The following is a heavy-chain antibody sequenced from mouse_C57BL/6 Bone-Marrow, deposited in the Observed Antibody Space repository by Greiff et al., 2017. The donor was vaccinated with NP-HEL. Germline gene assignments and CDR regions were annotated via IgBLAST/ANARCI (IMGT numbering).Heavy chain of an antibody. CDR2: IYPGDGDT. Sequence: VKVVESVAELVKPGASVKISCKASGYAFSSYWMNWVKQRPGRGLAWIGQIYPGDGDTNYNGKFKGKATLTADNSSSTAYMQLSSLTSEDSAVYFCARGGYWGQGTTLTVSS. V-gene: IGHV1-80*01. CDR3: ARGGY. J-gene: IGHJ2*01. CDR1: GYAFSSYW.